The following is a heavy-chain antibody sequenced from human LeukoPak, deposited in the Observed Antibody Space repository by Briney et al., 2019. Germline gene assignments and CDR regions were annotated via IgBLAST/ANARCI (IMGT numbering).Heavy chain of an antibody. CDR2: IKSKIDGGTI. J-gene: IGHJ4*02. D-gene: IGHD2-15*01. CDR3: TTRRQDGW. V-gene: IGHV3-15*01. Sequence: GGSLRLSCVGSGFTFSDAWMSWVRQAPGKGLEWVGRIKSKIDGGTIDYAASVKGRFTISRDDSRNTLHLQMNSLKIEDTAVYYCTTRRQDGWWGQGTLVTVSS. CDR1: GFTFSDAW.